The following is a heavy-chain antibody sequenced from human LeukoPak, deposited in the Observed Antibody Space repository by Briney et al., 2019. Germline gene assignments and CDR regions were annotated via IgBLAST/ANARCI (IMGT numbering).Heavy chain of an antibody. J-gene: IGHJ3*01. CDR1: GGSFSGYY. D-gene: IGHD2-15*01. CDR3: ARHRGGFDL. V-gene: IGHV4-34*01. CDR2: INHSGST. Sequence: SETLSLTCAVYGGSFSGYYWSWIRQPPGKGLEWIGEINHSGSTNYNPSLKSRVTISVDTSKNQFSLKLSSVTAADTAAYYCARHRGGFDLWGQGTMVTVSS.